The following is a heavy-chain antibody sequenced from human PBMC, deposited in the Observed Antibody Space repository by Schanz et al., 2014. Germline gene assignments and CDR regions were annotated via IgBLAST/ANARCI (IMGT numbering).Heavy chain of an antibody. J-gene: IGHJ5*01. CDR2: ISGSGDNT. D-gene: IGHD3-10*01. CDR3: AKDFTGSGIFFNS. Sequence: EVQLVESGGGLVQPGGSLRLSCAASGLTFSSHAVSWVRQAPGKGLEWVSAISGSGDNTFYADSVRGRFTISRDNSKNTLYLLMTSLRAEDTAVYYCAKDFTGSGIFFNSWGPGTLDTVSS. CDR1: GLTFSSHA. V-gene: IGHV3-23*04.